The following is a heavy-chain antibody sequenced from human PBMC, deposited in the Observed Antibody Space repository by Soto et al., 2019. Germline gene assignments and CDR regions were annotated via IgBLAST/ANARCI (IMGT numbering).Heavy chain of an antibody. J-gene: IGHJ6*02. V-gene: IGHV3-48*02. Sequence: EVQLVESGGGLVQPGGSLRLSCAASGFTFSSYSMNWVRQAPGKGLEWVSYISSSSITIYYADSVKGRFTISTDNAKHSLYLQMNSLRDEDTAVYYCERVPRLAMAYYGMDVWGQGNTVNVSS. D-gene: IGHD5-18*01. CDR2: ISSSSITI. CDR3: ERVPRLAMAYYGMDV. CDR1: GFTFSSYS.